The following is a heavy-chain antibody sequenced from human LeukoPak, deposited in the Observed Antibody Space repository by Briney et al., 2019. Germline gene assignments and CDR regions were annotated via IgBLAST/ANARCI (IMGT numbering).Heavy chain of an antibody. CDR2: IIPIFGTA. D-gene: IGHD6-13*01. J-gene: IGHJ3*02. V-gene: IGHV1-69*13. CDR1: GGTFSSYA. CDR3: AKGIAAANDAFDI. Sequence: ASVKVSCKASGGTFSSYAISWVRQAPGQGLEWMGGIIPIFGTANYAQKFQGGVTITADESTSTAYMELSSLRSDDTAVYYCAKGIAAANDAFDIWGQGTMVTVSS.